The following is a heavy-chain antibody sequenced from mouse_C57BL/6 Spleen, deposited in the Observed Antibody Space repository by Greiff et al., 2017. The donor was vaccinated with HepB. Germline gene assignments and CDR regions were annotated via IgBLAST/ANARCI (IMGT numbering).Heavy chain of an antibody. CDR2: IYPGDGDT. D-gene: IGHD2-4*01. CDR1: GYAFSSYW. Sequence: VQRVESGAELVKPGASVKISCKASGYAFSSYWMNWVKQRPGKGLEWIGQIYPGDGDTNYNGKFKGKATLTADKSSSTAYMQLSSLTSEDSAVYFCAPTMITTRAMDYWGQGTSVTVSS. V-gene: IGHV1-80*01. J-gene: IGHJ4*01. CDR3: APTMITTRAMDY.